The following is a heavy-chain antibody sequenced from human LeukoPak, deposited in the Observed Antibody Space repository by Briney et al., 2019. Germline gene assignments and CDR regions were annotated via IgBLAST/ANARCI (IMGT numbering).Heavy chain of an antibody. Sequence: SVKVSCKASGGTFSSYAISWVRQAPGQGLEWMGRIIPIFGIANYAQKFQGRVTITADKSTSTAYMELSSLRSEDTAVYYCARAAYDYGDPILRFDYWGQGTLVTVSS. J-gene: IGHJ4*02. CDR1: GGTFSSYA. V-gene: IGHV1-69*04. CDR3: ARAAYDYGDPILRFDY. CDR2: IIPIFGIA. D-gene: IGHD4-17*01.